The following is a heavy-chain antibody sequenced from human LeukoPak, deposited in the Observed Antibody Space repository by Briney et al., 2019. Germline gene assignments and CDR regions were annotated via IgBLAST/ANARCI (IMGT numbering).Heavy chain of an antibody. CDR1: GFTFSNAW. J-gene: IGHJ4*02. CDR3: AKDPIAFCGGDCSTSFTD. V-gene: IGHV3-30*02. CDR2: IRYDGSNK. D-gene: IGHD2-21*01. Sequence: PGGSLRLSCVASGFTFSNAWMSWVRQAPGKGLEWVAFIRYDGSNKYYADSVKGRFTISRDNSKNTLYLQMNSLRAEATAVDYFAKDPIAFCGGDCSTSFTDGGQGTLATASP.